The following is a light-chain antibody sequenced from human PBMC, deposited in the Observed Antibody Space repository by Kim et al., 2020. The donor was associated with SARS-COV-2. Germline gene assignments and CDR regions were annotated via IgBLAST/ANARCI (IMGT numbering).Light chain of an antibody. CDR2: QAS. V-gene: IGKV1-5*01. Sequence: DIQMTQSPSTLSVSLGDRVTITCRASQIINTYLAWYQQKPGKAPNLLIYQASSLHIGVPSRFSGSASGTEFTLTISGLQPDDVATYYCQQYIRFPYTFVQGTKVEIK. CDR3: QQYIRFPYT. J-gene: IGKJ2*01. CDR1: QIINTY.